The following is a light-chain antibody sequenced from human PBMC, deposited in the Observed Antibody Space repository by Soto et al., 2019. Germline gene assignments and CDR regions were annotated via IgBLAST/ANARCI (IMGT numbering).Light chain of an antibody. CDR3: QQYVTSPLT. CDR2: GAS. Sequence: IVLTQSQGTLSLSPGERVTLSCRASQSVSSGYLAWYQQKPDQAPRLLIYGASSRATVIPVRFSGSGSGTDFTLTISVLEPEDFAVYYCQQYVTSPLTFGGGTKVEIK. J-gene: IGKJ4*01. CDR1: QSVSSGY. V-gene: IGKV3-20*01.